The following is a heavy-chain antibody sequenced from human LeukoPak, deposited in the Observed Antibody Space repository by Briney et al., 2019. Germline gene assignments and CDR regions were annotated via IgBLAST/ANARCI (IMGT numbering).Heavy chain of an antibody. J-gene: IGHJ6*02. CDR3: ARDEGDYGDYLSMDA. Sequence: ASVKVSCKASGYTFTSYYMHWVRQAPGQGLEWMGIINPNGGSTSYAQKFQGRVTMTRDTSTSTVYMELSSLRSEDTAVYYCARDEGDYGDYLSMDAWGQGTTVTVSS. D-gene: IGHD4-17*01. CDR2: INPNGGST. CDR1: GYTFTSYY. V-gene: IGHV1-46*01.